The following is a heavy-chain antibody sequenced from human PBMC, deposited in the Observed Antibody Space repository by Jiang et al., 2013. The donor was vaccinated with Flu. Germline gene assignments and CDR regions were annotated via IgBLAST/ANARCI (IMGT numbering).Heavy chain of an antibody. CDR2: MFQSGST. D-gene: IGHD3-3*01. Sequence: GSGLVKPSETLSLTCTVSGGSISSSSYYWGWIRQPPGKGLEWIGSMFQSGSTYYNPSLKSRVTISVDTSKNQFSLRLSSVTATDTAVYYCARHEAFHDFWSGSSPYFGMDVWGHGTTVTVS. J-gene: IGHJ6*02. CDR3: ARHEAFHDFWSGSSPYFGMDV. V-gene: IGHV4-39*01. CDR1: GGSISSSSYY.